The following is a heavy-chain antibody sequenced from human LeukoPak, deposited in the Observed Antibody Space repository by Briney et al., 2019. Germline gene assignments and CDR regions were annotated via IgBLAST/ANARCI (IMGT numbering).Heavy chain of an antibody. V-gene: IGHV4-39*01. J-gene: IGHJ6*03. CDR1: GGSISSSSYY. D-gene: IGHD6-19*01. CDR3: ARQSGSSGGYYYYYYYMDV. Sequence: SETLSLTCTVSGGSISSSSYYWGWIRQPPGKGLEWIGSIYYSGSTYYNPSLKSRVTISVDTSKNQFSLKLGSVTAADTAVYYCARQSGSSGGYYYYYYYMDVWGKGTTVTVSS. CDR2: IYYSGST.